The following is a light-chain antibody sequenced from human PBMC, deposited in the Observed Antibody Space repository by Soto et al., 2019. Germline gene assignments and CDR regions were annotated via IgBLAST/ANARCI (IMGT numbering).Light chain of an antibody. CDR3: EQYNSYRT. CDR1: QSIRSY. J-gene: IGKJ1*01. V-gene: IGKV1-16*01. Sequence: DIQLTQSPSSLSASVGDKVTITCRASQSIRSYLNWVQQKPGKAPKLLIYDASSLESGVPPTFSGSGSGTEFTLTISSLQPDDFATYYCEQYNSYRTFGQGTKVDIK. CDR2: DAS.